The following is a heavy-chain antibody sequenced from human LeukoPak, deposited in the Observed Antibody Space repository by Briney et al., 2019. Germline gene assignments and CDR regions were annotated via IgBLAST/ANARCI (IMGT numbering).Heavy chain of an antibody. CDR1: GGSISSGDYY. Sequence: PSETLSLTCTVSGGSISSGDYYWSWIRRPPGKGLEWIGYIYYSGSTYHNPSLKSRVTISVDTSKNQFSLKLSSVTAADTAVYYCARELGRLGYCSGGSCSRGWFDPWGQGTLVTVSS. CDR2: IYYSGST. CDR3: ARELGRLGYCSGGSCSRGWFDP. D-gene: IGHD2-15*01. J-gene: IGHJ5*02. V-gene: IGHV4-30-4*01.